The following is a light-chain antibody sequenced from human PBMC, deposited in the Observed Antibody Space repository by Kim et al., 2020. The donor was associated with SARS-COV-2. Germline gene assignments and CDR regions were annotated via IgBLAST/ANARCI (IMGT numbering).Light chain of an antibody. Sequence: DIQLTQSPSFLSASVGDRVTITCRASQVISSYLAWYQQKPGIAPNLLIYDASTLQTGVPSRFTGSGSRTEFTLTISSLQPEDSATYYCQQFHSFPITFGQGTRLEIK. CDR1: QVISSY. CDR3: QQFHSFPIT. J-gene: IGKJ5*01. CDR2: DAS. V-gene: IGKV1-9*01.